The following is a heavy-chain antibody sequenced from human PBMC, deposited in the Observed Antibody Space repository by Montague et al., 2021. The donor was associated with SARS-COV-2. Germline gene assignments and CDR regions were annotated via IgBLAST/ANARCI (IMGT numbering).Heavy chain of an antibody. V-gene: IGHV6-1*01. J-gene: IGHJ6*02. D-gene: IGHD1-1*01. CDR2: PYLEKKRYN. Sequence: CAISGDSVAGLRRRSEEHKSALQSRSDLVGRPYLEKKRYNDYAVSVRGRVTINPDTSKNQFSLQLNSVTPEDTAIYYCTSGREGNYNVMDVWGQGTTVTVSS. CDR3: TSGREGNYNVMDV. CDR1: GDSVAGLRRR.